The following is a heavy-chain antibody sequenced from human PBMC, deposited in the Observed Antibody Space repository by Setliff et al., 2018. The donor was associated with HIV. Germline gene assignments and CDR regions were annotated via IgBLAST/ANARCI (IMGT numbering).Heavy chain of an antibody. V-gene: IGHV1-2*06. D-gene: IGHD3-22*01. CDR3: ARALYDSSGYPWGY. J-gene: IGHJ4*02. Sequence: ASVKVSCKASGYTFIHYYIHWVRQAPGQGLEWMGRIGPHNTAASYAQKFQGRVTMTRDASISTGYMELRSLRSDDTAVYYCARALYDSSGYPWGYWGQGTVVTVSS. CDR2: IGPHNTAA. CDR1: GYTFIHYY.